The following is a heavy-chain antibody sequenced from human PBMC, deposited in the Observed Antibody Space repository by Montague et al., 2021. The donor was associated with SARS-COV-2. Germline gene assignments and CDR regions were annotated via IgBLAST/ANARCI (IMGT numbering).Heavy chain of an antibody. CDR1: GGSISSSTSNW. V-gene: IGHV4-31*03. CDR3: ARASGKKTIFGVVISYFDY. J-gene: IGHJ4*02. CDR2: IYYSGST. Sequence: TLSLTCTVSGGSISSSTSNWWGWIRQSPGKGLEWIGYIYYSGSTYYNPSLKSRVTISVDTSKNQFSLKLSSVTAADTAVYYCARASGKKTIFGVVISYFDYWGQGTLVTVSS. D-gene: IGHD3-3*01.